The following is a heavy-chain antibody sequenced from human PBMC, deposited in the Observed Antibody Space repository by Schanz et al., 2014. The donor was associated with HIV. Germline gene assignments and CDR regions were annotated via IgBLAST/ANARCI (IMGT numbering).Heavy chain of an antibody. V-gene: IGHV1-69*01. CDR1: EGTFSSYA. D-gene: IGHD3-10*02. CDR3: ASTARGSHKVYYYVLDV. Sequence: QVQLVQSGAEVKKPGSSVKVSCKASEGTFSSYAISWVRQAPGQGLEWMGGIIPVFGKANYAQKFEDRITITADESTSTAYMELSSLRSEDTAVYYCASTARGSHKVYYYVLDVWGQGTTVTVSS. J-gene: IGHJ6*02. CDR2: IIPVFGKA.